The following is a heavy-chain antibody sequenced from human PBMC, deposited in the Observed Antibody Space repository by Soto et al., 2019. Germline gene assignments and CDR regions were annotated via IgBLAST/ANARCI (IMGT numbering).Heavy chain of an antibody. Sequence: PSETLSLTCTVSGGSISSGGYYWSWIRQHPGKGLEWIGYIYYSGSIYYNPSLKSRVTISVDTSKNQFSLKLSSVTAADTAVYYCARGPGTMAKIDYWGQGTLVTVS. CDR3: ARGPGTMAKIDY. D-gene: IGHD3-10*01. CDR1: GGSISSGGYY. J-gene: IGHJ4*02. CDR2: IYYSGSI. V-gene: IGHV4-31*03.